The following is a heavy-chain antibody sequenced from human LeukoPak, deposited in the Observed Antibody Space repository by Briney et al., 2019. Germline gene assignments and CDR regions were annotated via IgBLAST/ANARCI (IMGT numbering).Heavy chain of an antibody. CDR1: GFTFSSSG. J-gene: IGHJ4*02. V-gene: IGHV3-30*02. CDR3: AKDRLLNCRGDCYIFDY. Sequence: GGSLRLSCAASGFTFSSSGMHWVRQAPGKGLEWVAFIRYDGSNKYYADSVKGRFSISRDNSKNTLYLQVNGLRTEDTAVYYCAKDRLLNCRGDCYIFDYWGQGTVVTVSS. D-gene: IGHD2-21*02. CDR2: IRYDGSNK.